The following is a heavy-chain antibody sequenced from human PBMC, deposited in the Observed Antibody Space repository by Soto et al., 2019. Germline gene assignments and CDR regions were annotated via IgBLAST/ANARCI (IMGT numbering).Heavy chain of an antibody. CDR1: GYSFTGYY. D-gene: IGHD3-10*01. CDR2: INPDSGGT. CDR3: AKGYGSGSHYRS. V-gene: IGHV1-2*02. J-gene: IGHJ5*02. Sequence: ASVKVSCKASGYSFTGYYMHWVRQAPGQGLEWMGWINPDSGGTNYAQKFQGRVTMTRDTSITTAYMELSRLRSDDTAVYYCAKGYGSGSHYRSWGQGTLVTV.